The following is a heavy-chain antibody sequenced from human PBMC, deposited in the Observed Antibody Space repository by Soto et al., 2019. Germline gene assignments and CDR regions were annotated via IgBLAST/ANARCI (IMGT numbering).Heavy chain of an antibody. CDR2: IFSSEHF. CDR1: VSFGPYY. J-gene: IGHJ4*02. D-gene: IGHD3-16*02. CDR3: ASEGGGYRFDH. V-gene: IGHV4-59*08. Sequence: QVQLQESGPGLVQPSETLSLTCVGVSFGPYYWSWIRQPPGKGLEWLGYIFSSEHFKYNPSLKSRLTISVDRSKTQVSLRLTSVTAAETAVSYWASEGGGYRFDHWGQGTLVTVSS.